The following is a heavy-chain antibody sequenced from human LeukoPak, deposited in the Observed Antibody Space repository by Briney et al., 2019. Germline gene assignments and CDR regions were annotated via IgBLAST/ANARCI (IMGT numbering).Heavy chain of an antibody. Sequence: ASVKVSCKASGYTFTGYYMHWVRQAPGQGLEWTGWINPNSGGTNYAQKFQGRVTMTRDTSISTAYMELSRLRSDDTAVYYCARDRTHRYSSSCHMDVWGKGTTVTVSS. CDR2: INPNSGGT. D-gene: IGHD6-13*01. V-gene: IGHV1-2*02. CDR3: ARDRTHRYSSSCHMDV. J-gene: IGHJ6*03. CDR1: GYTFTGYY.